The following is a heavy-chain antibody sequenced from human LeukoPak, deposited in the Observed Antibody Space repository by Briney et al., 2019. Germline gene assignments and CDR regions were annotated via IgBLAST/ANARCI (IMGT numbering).Heavy chain of an antibody. Sequence: SETLSLTCTVSGGSISGCYWSWIRQPAGKGLEWIGRIYTSGSTNYNPSLKSRVTMSVDTSKNQFSLKLSSVTAADTAVYYCARSYSSSSREIYYWGQGTLVTVSS. CDR2: IYTSGST. CDR1: GGSISGCY. J-gene: IGHJ4*02. V-gene: IGHV4-4*07. D-gene: IGHD6-6*01. CDR3: ARSYSSSSREIYY.